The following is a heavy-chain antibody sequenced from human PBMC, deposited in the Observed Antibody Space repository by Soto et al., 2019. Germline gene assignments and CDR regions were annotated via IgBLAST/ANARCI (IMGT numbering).Heavy chain of an antibody. J-gene: IGHJ4*02. V-gene: IGHV3-23*01. D-gene: IGHD3-9*01. Sequence: PGGSLRLSCAASGFTFSSYAMSWVRQAPGKGLEWVSAISGSGGSTYYADSVKGRFTISRDNSKNTLYLQMNSLRAEDTAVYYCAKQILSNYDILTGGFDYWGQGTLVTVSS. CDR3: AKQILSNYDILTGGFDY. CDR2: ISGSGGST. CDR1: GFTFSSYA.